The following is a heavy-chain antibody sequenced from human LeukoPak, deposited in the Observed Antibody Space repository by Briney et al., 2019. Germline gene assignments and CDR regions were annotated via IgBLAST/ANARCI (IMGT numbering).Heavy chain of an antibody. Sequence: SETLSLTCTVSGVXISSSSYYWGWIRQPPGMGLEWRGRIYYSGSTSYNPSLKSRVSISVDTSKNQFSLKLISVIAADTAVYYCPRASRLGELSLGYWGQGTLVTVSS. V-gene: IGHV4-39*01. CDR2: IYYSGST. D-gene: IGHD3-16*02. CDR3: PRASRLGELSLGY. J-gene: IGHJ4*02. CDR1: GVXISSSSYY.